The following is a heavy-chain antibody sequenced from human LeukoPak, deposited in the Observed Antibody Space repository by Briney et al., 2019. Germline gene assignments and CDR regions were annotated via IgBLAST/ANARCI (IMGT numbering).Heavy chain of an antibody. J-gene: IGHJ5*02. CDR3: ARRDYAAWFDP. CDR1: GDSITSGGFY. Sequence: SETLSLTCNVSGDSITSGGFYWAWIRQSPGKGLEWIGNVYYSGTTQYNPSLKGRVTISMDMSKNQFSLNLNSVSVTDTAIYYCARRDYAAWFDPWGQVTLVTVSS. V-gene: IGHV4-39*01. D-gene: IGHD4/OR15-4a*01. CDR2: VYYSGTT.